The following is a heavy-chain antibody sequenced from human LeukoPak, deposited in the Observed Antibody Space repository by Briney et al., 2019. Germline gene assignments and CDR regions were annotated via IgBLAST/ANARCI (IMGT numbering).Heavy chain of an antibody. V-gene: IGHV1-2*02. CDR1: GYTFTGDY. J-gene: IGHJ4*02. CDR3: AREASGSYYSFFLDY. Sequence: GASVKASCKASGYTFTGDYVHWVRRAPGQGLEWMAWINPNNGDTNSSQKFQGRVTITRDTSISTVYMDLSRLTSDDTAVYYCAREASGSYYSFFLDYWGQGTLVAVSS. CDR2: INPNNGDT. D-gene: IGHD3-10*01.